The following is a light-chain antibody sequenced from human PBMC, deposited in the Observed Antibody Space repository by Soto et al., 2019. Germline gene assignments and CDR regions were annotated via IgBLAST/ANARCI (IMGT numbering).Light chain of an antibody. J-gene: IGKJ3*01. CDR1: QYVSTN. V-gene: IGKV3-15*01. CDR3: QHYYDWLFT. CDR2: GAL. Sequence: EIVMTQSPATLSVSPGERATLSCRASQYVSTNIAWYQQKPGQAPRLLIYGALIRATGVPARFSGSGSETEFTLTINSLQSEDFAVYYCQHYYDWLFTFGPGTSVDIK.